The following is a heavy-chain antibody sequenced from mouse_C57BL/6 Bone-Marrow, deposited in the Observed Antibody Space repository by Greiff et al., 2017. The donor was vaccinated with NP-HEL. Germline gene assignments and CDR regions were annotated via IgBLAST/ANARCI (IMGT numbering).Heavy chain of an antibody. D-gene: IGHD1-1*01. CDR2: IWRGGST. Sequence: VMLVESGPGLVQPSQSLSITCTVSGFSLTSYGVHWVRQSPGKGLEWLGVIWRGGSTDYNAAFMSRLSITKDNSKSQVFFKMNSLQADDTAIYYCAKRNYYGGAMDYWGQGTSVTVSS. CDR1: GFSLTSYG. CDR3: AKRNYYGGAMDY. V-gene: IGHV2-5*01. J-gene: IGHJ4*01.